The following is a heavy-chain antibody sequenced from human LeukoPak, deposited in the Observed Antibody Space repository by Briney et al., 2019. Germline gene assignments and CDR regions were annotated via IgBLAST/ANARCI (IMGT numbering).Heavy chain of an antibody. D-gene: IGHD2-2*02. CDR3: AKDFRCSSTSCYTGFDY. Sequence: PGRSLRLSCAASGFTFDDYAMHCVRQAPGKGLEWVSGISWNSGSIGYADSVKGRFTISRDNAKNSLYLQMNSLRAEDTALYYCAKDFRCSSTSCYTGFDYWGQGTLVTVSS. J-gene: IGHJ4*02. V-gene: IGHV3-9*01. CDR2: ISWNSGSI. CDR1: GFTFDDYA.